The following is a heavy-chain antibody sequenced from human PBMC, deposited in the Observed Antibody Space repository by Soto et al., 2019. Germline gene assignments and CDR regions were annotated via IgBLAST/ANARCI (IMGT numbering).Heavy chain of an antibody. Sequence: SEALSVRSSGSGGLMSPARYFVCWIRLAPWSDLQWIGSLFYTGHTYSHPSLLSRVTISADTSKNQFFLRLTSVTEADTRVYFCARTTGNQGNGYVDSDYRWTIDQWGLGTLVTV. CDR2: LFYTGHT. CDR1: GGLMSPARYF. D-gene: IGHD3-9*01. V-gene: IGHV4-39*01. CDR3: ARTTGNQGNGYVDSDYRWTIDQ. J-gene: IGHJ4*02.